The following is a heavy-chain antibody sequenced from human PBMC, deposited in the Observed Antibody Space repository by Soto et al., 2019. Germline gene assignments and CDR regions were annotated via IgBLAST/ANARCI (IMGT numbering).Heavy chain of an antibody. CDR1: GFTFNTYP. CDR2: ISSTAGRTS. J-gene: IGHJ6*02. CDR3: AKGVLSFHYGMEV. Sequence: EVQLLQSGGGFRPPGGSVRLSCATSGFTFNTYPMTWVRQAPGKGLEWVASISSTAGRTSSYADSVKGRFAIARDFSDNSVYLAMNNLRVDDTAVYFCAKGVLSFHYGMEVWGQGTTVTVSS. V-gene: IGHV3-23*01. D-gene: IGHD3-16*02.